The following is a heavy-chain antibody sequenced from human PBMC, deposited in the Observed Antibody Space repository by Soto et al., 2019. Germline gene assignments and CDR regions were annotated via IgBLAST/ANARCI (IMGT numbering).Heavy chain of an antibody. D-gene: IGHD6-13*01. J-gene: IGHJ4*02. CDR1: GFTFSSYA. CDR2: ISYDGSNK. V-gene: IGHV3-30-3*01. CDR3: ARGQIADY. Sequence: GGSLRLSCAASGFTFSSYAMHWVRQAPGKGLEWVAVISYDGSNKYYADSVKGRFTISRDNSKNTLYLQMNSLRAEDTAVYYCARGQIADYWGQGTLVTVSS.